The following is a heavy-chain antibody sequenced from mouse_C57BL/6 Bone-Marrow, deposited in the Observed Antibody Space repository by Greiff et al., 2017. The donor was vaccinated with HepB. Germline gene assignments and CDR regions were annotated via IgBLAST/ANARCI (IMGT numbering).Heavy chain of an antibody. J-gene: IGHJ2*01. CDR1: GYTFTSYW. V-gene: IGHV1-64*01. CDR2: IHPNSGST. Sequence: QVQLQQPGAELVKPGASVKLSCKASGYTFTSYWMHWVKQRPGQGLEWIGMIHPNSGSTNYNEKFKSKATLTVEKSSSTAYMQLSSLTSEDSAVYYCARIFDGYSDYWGQGTTLTVSS. D-gene: IGHD2-3*01. CDR3: ARIFDGYSDY.